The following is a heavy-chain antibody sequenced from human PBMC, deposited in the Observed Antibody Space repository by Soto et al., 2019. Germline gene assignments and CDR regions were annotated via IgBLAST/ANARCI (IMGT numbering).Heavy chain of an antibody. J-gene: IGHJ6*03. CDR1: GFTFSSYA. Sequence: GGSLRLSCAASGFTFSSYAMSWVRQAPGKGLEWVSAISGSGGSTYYADSVKGRFTISRDNSKNTLYLQMNSLRAEDTAVYYCAKDGRYSSSWPYRRTGRYYYYYMDVWGKGTTVTVSS. D-gene: IGHD6-13*01. CDR3: AKDGRYSSSWPYRRTGRYYYYYMDV. CDR2: ISGSGGST. V-gene: IGHV3-23*01.